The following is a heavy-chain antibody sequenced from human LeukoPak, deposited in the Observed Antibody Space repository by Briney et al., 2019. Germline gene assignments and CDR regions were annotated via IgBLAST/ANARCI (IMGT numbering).Heavy chain of an antibody. V-gene: IGHV3-66*04. CDR3: AGLPAYYYDTSGFYFDY. CDR2: IYSGGST. CDR1: GFGFSNFG. D-gene: IGHD3-22*01. Sequence: GGSLRLSCAASGFGFSNFGMHWVRQAPGRGLEWVSVIYSGGSTYYADSVKGRFTISRDNSKNTLYLQMNSLRAEDTAVYYCAGLPAYYYDTSGFYFDYWGQGTLVTVSS. J-gene: IGHJ4*02.